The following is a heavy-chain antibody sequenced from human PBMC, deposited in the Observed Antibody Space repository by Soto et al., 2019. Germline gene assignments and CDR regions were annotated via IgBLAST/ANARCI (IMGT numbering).Heavy chain of an antibody. CDR1: GDSVSSNGAA. V-gene: IGHV6-1*01. CDR3: LRGSAGFRGAFAF. Sequence: SQTLSLTCAISGDSVSSNGAACNWIRQSPSRGLEWLGRTYYRSRWYSDYAPSVKSRITVNPDTSQNQFSLQLNSVTPEDTAIYYFLRGSAGFRGAFAFWAQGTPVPVSS. D-gene: IGHD4-17*01. J-gene: IGHJ4*02. CDR2: TYYRSRWYS.